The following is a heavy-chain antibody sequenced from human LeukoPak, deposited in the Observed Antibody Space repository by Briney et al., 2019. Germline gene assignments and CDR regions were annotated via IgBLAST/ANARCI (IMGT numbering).Heavy chain of an antibody. V-gene: IGHV3-53*01. CDR3: ATESYGGA. D-gene: IGHD1-26*01. J-gene: IGHJ4*02. Sequence: PGRCLRLSWAAADFTVSSNSMSWVRQAAGKGLGWGSVTYSSGSTHYADSGKGRFTVSRDSSTKTLYLQTSRLRAEDTVVYYCATESYGGAWGQGTLVTVSS. CDR2: TYSSGST. CDR1: DFTVSSNS.